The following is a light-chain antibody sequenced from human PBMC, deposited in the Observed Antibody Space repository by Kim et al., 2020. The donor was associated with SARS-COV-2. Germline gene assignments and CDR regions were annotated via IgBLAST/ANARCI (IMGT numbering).Light chain of an antibody. J-gene: IGKJ1*01. CDR1: QGISKD. CDR2: AAS. V-gene: IGKV1-27*01. Sequence: ASVGDRVTSTCRARQGISKDLAWYQQTPGNAPKLLIFAASALQSGVPTRFSGSGSGTDFTLTISSLQPEDVATYYCQKYNGAPLTFGQGTKVDIK. CDR3: QKYNGAPLT.